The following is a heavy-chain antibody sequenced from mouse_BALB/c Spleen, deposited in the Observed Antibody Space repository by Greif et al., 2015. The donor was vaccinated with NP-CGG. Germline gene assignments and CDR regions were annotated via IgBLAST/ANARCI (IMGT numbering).Heavy chain of an antibody. V-gene: IGHV5-17*02. Sequence: EVKLQESGGGLVQPGGSRKLSCAASGFTFSSFGMHWVRQAPEKGLEWVAYISSGSSTIYYADTVKGRFTISRDNPKNPLCLQMTSLGSEDTAMYYCAREGIYDGYYGYAMDYWGQGTSVTVSS. CDR1: GFTFSSFG. J-gene: IGHJ4*01. D-gene: IGHD2-3*01. CDR3: AREGIYDGYYGYAMDY. CDR2: ISSGSSTI.